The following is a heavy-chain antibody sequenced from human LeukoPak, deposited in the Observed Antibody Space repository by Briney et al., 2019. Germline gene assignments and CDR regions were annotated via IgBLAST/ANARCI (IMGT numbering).Heavy chain of an antibody. D-gene: IGHD6-6*01. V-gene: IGHV3-30-3*01. CDR2: ISYDGSNK. J-gene: IGHJ4*02. CDR3: ARPRLVLIAARWWFRGPIDY. Sequence: GGSLRLSCAASGFTFSSYAMHWVRQAPGKGLEWVAVISYDGSNKYYADSVKGRFTISRDNSKNTLYLQMNSLRAEDTAVYYCARPRLVLIAARWWFRGPIDYWGQGTLVTVSS. CDR1: GFTFSSYA.